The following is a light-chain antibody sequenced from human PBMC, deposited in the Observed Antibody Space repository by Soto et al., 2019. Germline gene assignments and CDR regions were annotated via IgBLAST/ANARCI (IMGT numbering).Light chain of an antibody. J-gene: IGLJ2*01. CDR3: QSYDNSHDWDVI. Sequence: QSVLTQPPSVSGAPGQRVTISCTGSSSNIGAGYAEHWYQQLPGTAPKLLISDNTNRPSGVPDRFSASKSGTTASLAITGLQAEDEAEYYCQSYDNSHDWDVIFGGGTKLTVL. CDR2: DNT. V-gene: IGLV1-40*01. CDR1: SSNIGAGYA.